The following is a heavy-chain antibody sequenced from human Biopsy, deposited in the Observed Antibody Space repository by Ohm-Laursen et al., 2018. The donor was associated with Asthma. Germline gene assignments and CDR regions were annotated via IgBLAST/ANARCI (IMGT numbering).Heavy chain of an antibody. D-gene: IGHD3-3*01. Sequence: SLRLSCTASGFMFSDFVMTWVRQAPGKGLEWVAVVSYDGGVVHYADSMKGRFTISRDNAKGTLYLQMNRLRTDDTAVYFCAKRRGYSDLTDFDHWGQGTLVTVSS. CDR1: GFMFSDFV. CDR3: AKRRGYSDLTDFDH. CDR2: VSYDGGVV. J-gene: IGHJ4*02. V-gene: IGHV3-30*18.